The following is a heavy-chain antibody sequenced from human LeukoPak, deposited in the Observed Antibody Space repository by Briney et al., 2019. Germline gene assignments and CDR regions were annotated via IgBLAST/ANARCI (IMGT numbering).Heavy chain of an antibody. CDR3: ARDKSLGYSYVFDY. D-gene: IGHD5-18*01. CDR2: KKEDGSEK. V-gene: IGHV3-7*01. Sequence: GGSLRLSCAASGFTFSSYWMNWVRQAPGKGLEWVGKKKEDGSEKYYVDSVKGRLTISRDNAKNSTDLQMNSLRAEDTAVYYCARDKSLGYSYVFDYWGQGTLVTVSS. CDR1: GFTFSSYW. J-gene: IGHJ4*02.